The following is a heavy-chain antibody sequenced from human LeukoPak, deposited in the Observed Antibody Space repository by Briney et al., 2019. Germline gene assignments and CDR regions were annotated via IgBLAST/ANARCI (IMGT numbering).Heavy chain of an antibody. Sequence: SETLSLSCAVYGGSFSGYYWGWIRQPPGKGLEWIGEINHSGSTNYNPSLKSRVTISVDTSKNQFSLKLSSVTAADTAVYYCARVPRPQGYYYMDVWGKGTTVTVSS. D-gene: IGHD1-1*01. J-gene: IGHJ6*03. CDR3: ARVPRPQGYYYMDV. CDR1: GGSFSGYY. CDR2: INHSGST. V-gene: IGHV4-34*01.